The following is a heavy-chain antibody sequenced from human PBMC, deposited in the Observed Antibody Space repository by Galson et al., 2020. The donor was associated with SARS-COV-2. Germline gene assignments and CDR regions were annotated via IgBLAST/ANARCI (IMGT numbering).Heavy chain of an antibody. CDR3: AKDSYTAADY. Sequence: GESLKISCAASGFNFSSYAMSWVRQAPGTGLEWVSAISGSGGSTYYADSVKGRFTISRDNSKNTLYLQMNSLRAEDTAVYYCAKDSYTAADYWGQGTLVTVSS. D-gene: IGHD5-18*01. CDR2: ISGSGGST. CDR1: GFNFSSYA. J-gene: IGHJ4*02. V-gene: IGHV3-23*01.